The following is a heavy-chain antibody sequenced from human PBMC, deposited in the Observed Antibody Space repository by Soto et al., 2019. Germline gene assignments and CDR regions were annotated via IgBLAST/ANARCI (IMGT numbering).Heavy chain of an antibody. CDR2: IIPIFGTA. D-gene: IGHD3-22*01. Sequence: SVKVSCKASGGTFSSYAISWVRQAPGQGLEWMGGIIPIFGTANYAQKFQGRVTITADESTSTAYMELSSLRSEDTAVYYCAPDYYDSSGPGPFDIWGQGTMVTVSS. CDR3: APDYYDSSGPGPFDI. J-gene: IGHJ3*02. V-gene: IGHV1-69*13. CDR1: GGTFSSYA.